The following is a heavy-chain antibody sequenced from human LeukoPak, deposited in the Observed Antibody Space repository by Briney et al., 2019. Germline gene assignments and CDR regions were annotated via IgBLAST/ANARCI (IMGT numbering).Heavy chain of an antibody. V-gene: IGHV3-74*01. J-gene: IGHJ4*02. CDR2: INSDGSST. Sequence: GGSLRLSCAASGFTFSSYWMHWVRQAPGKGLVWVSRINSDGSSTSYADSVKGRFTISRDNAKNTLYLQMNSLRAKDTAVYYCARDTGYCGGDCPFDYWGQGTLVTVSS. CDR1: GFTFSSYW. D-gene: IGHD2-21*02. CDR3: ARDTGYCGGDCPFDY.